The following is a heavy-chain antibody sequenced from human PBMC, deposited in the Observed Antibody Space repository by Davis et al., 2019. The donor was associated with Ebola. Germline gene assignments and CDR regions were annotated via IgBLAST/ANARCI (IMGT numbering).Heavy chain of an antibody. V-gene: IGHV3-48*02. J-gene: IGHJ4*02. Sequence: PGGSLRLSCAASGFIVSSNYMNWVRQAPGKGLEWVSYISSSSSTIYYADSVKGRFTISRDNAKNSLYLQMNSLRDEDTAVYYCARDRWHYFDYWGQGTLVTVSS. CDR3: ARDRWHYFDY. D-gene: IGHD6-13*01. CDR2: ISSSSSTI. CDR1: GFIVSSNY.